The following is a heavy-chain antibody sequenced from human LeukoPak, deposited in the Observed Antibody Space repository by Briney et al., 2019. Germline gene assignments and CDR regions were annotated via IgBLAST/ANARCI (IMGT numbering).Heavy chain of an antibody. J-gene: IGHJ4*02. CDR1: GGSTSSYH. V-gene: IGHV4-4*07. D-gene: IGHD3-22*01. CDR2: MHSSGIT. CDR3: ARVSSGGYFHTYYFDY. Sequence: RPSETLSLTCTVSGGSTSSYHWSWIRQSAGKGLEWIGRMHSSGITNYNPSLKSRATISVDTSKNQFSLNLISVTAADTAIYYCARVSSGGYFHTYYFDYWGQGTLVTVSS.